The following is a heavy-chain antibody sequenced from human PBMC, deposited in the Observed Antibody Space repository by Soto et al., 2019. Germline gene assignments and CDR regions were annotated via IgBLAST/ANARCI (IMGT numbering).Heavy chain of an antibody. V-gene: IGHV3-74*01. CDR2: INSDGSST. J-gene: IGHJ4*02. CDR1: GFTFSSYW. Sequence: EVQLVESGGGLVQPGGSLRLSCAASGFTFSSYWMHWVRQVPGKGLVWVSRINSDGSSTSYADSVKGRFTISRDNAKNTLYLQMNSLRAEDTAVYYCASRQATVRTFDYWGQGTLVTVSS. CDR3: ASRQATVRTFDY. D-gene: IGHD4-17*01.